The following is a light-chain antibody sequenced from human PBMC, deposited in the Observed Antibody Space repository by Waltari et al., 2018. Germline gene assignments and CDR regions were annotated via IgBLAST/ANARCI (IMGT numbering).Light chain of an antibody. CDR1: RSHIGAGYY. V-gene: IGLV1-40*01. CDR2: GNS. J-gene: IGLJ1*01. CDR3: QSYDSSLSGYV. Sequence: QSVLPQPPPVSGAPGQRVTISCTGSRSHIGAGYYVHWYQQLPGTAPNLLIYGNSNRPSGVPDRFSGSKSGTSASLAITGLQAEDEADYYCQSYDSSLSGYVFGTGTKVTVL.